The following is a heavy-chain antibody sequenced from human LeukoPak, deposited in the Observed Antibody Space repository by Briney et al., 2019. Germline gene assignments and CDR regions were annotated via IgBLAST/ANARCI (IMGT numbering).Heavy chain of an antibody. Sequence: SETLSLTCTVSGGSIKSSDFYWSWFRQPPGKGLEWIGYIHQSGSTHYNPSLKSRVTISIDRSKDHFSLNLNSVTAADTAVYYCGTLRVPATLYHYYYVDVWGEGTTVTVSS. CDR3: GTLRVPATLYHYYYVDV. CDR2: IHQSGST. CDR1: GGSIKSSDFY. V-gene: IGHV4-30-2*01. D-gene: IGHD2/OR15-2a*01. J-gene: IGHJ6*03.